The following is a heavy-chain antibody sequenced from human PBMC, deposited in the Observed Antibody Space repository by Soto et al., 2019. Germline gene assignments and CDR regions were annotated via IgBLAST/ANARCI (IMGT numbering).Heavy chain of an antibody. J-gene: IGHJ5*02. CDR1: GYTFTSYY. CDR3: ASTIRETMVRGVIANWFDP. CDR2: INPSGGST. Sequence: QVQLVQSGAEVKKPGASVKVSCKASGYTFTSYYMHWVRQAPGQGLEWMGIINPSGGSTSYAQKXXGRVTMTRDTXXSXVXXEMSSLRSEDTAVYYCASTIRETMVRGVIANWFDPWGQGTLVTVSS. V-gene: IGHV1-46*03. D-gene: IGHD3-10*01.